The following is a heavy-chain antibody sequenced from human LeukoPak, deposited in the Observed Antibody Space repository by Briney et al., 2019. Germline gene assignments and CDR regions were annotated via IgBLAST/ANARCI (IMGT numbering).Heavy chain of an antibody. CDR1: GFTFSRYW. Sequence: GGSLRLSCVASGFTFSRYWMHWVRQAPGKGLVWVSRINSDGSSITYADSVKGRFTISRDNAKNTLYLQMTSLRVEDTAVYYCGRGSGVAEYCGQGALVTVSS. V-gene: IGHV3-74*03. CDR3: GRGSGVAEY. J-gene: IGHJ4*02. D-gene: IGHD7-27*01. CDR2: INSDGSSI.